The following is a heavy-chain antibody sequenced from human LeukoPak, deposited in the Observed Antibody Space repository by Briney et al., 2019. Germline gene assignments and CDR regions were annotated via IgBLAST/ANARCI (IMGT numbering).Heavy chain of an antibody. CDR2: INPNSGAT. CDR3: TRTSSDRSSWFVY. D-gene: IGHD6-6*01. CDR1: GYTFTGYF. J-gene: IGHJ4*02. Sequence: ASVKVSCKASGYTFTGYFMHWMRQAPGQGLEWMAWINPNSGATNYAQKFQGRVTMTRDTSISTAYMELSRLRSDDTAVYYCTRTSSDRSSWFVYWGQGTLVSVSS. V-gene: IGHV1-2*02.